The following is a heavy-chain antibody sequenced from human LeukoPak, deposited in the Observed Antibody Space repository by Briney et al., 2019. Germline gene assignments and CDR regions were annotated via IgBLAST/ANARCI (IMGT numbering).Heavy chain of an antibody. V-gene: IGHV7-4-1*02. CDR1: GGTFSSYA. CDR2: INTNTGNP. D-gene: IGHD3-22*01. J-gene: IGHJ4*02. CDR3: ARDDPYDSSGFR. Sequence: GSSVKVSCKASGGTFSSYAISWVRQAPGQGLEWMGWINTNTGNPTYAQGFTGWFVFSLDTSVSTAYLQISSLKAEDTAVYYCARDDPYDSSGFRWGQGTLVTVSS.